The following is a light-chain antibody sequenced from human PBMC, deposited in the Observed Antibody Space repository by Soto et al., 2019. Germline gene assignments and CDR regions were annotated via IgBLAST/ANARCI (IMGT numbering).Light chain of an antibody. V-gene: IGKV1-5*01. CDR1: QSIRTW. CDR2: DAS. CDR3: QEYDSYSPYT. J-gene: IGKJ2*01. Sequence: DIQMTQSPFTLSASVGDRVTITCRASQSIRTWLAWYQQKPGKAPKLLIYDASSLESGVPSRFSGSGSGTEFTLTISSLQPDDFATYYCQEYDSYSPYTFGQGTKLEIK.